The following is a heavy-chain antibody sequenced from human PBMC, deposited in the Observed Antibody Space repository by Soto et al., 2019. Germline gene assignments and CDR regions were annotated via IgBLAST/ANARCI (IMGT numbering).Heavy chain of an antibody. CDR1: GVTISGYW. Sequence: EVQLVESGGDLVQPGGSLRLSCAASGVTISGYWMHWVRQAPGKGLVWVSRISSDGSRTVYADSVKGRFTISRDNAMNTVHLQMNSLRVEDTAVYYCARSCCREQNWFDPWGQGTLVTVSS. J-gene: IGHJ5*02. CDR2: ISSDGSRT. CDR3: ARSCCREQNWFDP. D-gene: IGHD2-15*01. V-gene: IGHV3-74*01.